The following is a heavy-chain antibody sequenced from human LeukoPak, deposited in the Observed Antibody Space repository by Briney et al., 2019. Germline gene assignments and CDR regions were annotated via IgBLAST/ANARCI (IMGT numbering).Heavy chain of an antibody. CDR3: AREAIFGVVTD. Sequence: SETLSLTCTVSGGSISSYYWSWIRQPPGKGLEWIGYIYYSGSTNYNPSLKSRVTISVDTSKNQFSLKLNFVTAADTAVYYCAREAIFGVVTDWGQGTLVTVSS. CDR1: GGSISSYY. D-gene: IGHD3-3*01. CDR2: IYYSGST. J-gene: IGHJ4*02. V-gene: IGHV4-59*01.